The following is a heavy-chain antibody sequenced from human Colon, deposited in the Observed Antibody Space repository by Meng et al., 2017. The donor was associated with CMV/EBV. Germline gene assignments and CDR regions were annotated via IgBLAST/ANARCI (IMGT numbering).Heavy chain of an antibody. V-gene: IGHV3-23*01. CDR3: AKASSNFPYYSMDV. CDR1: GFTFSYHS. D-gene: IGHD4-11*01. J-gene: IGHJ6*02. CDR2: ISGGGTST. Sequence: GGSLRLSCAASGFTFSYHSMNWVRQAPGKGLEWVSAISGGGTSTYYADSVTGRFTITRDNSNNTLFLQLSSLTADDTALYYCAKASSNFPYYSMDVWGQGTPVTVSS.